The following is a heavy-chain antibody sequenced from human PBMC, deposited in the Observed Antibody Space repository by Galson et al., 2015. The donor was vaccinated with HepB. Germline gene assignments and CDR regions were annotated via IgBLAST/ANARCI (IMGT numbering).Heavy chain of an antibody. J-gene: IGHJ6*03. CDR2: MNPKSTNT. CDR1: GYTFTSYD. CDR3: AKVSLGYSSSHYYYYYYMDV. Sequence: SVKVSCKASGYTFTSYDVTWVRQAPGQGLEWMGWMNPKSTNTKYSQKFQGRVTITRDTSASTAYMELSSLRSEDTAVYYCAKVSLGYSSSHYYYYYYMDVWGKGTTVTVSS. D-gene: IGHD6-13*01. V-gene: IGHV1-8*01.